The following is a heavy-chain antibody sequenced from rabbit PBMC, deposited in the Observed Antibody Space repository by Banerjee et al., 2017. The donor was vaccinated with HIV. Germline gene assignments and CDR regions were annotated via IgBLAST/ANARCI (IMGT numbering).Heavy chain of an antibody. Sequence: QEQLEESGGDLVKPEGSLTLTCTASGFSFSNGYVMCWVRQAPGKGLEWIACINTITGDTVYATWAKGRFTISKTSWTTVTLQMTSLTAADTATYFCARGYAGYGYDGEYTLWGPGTLVTVS. CDR2: INTITGDT. CDR3: ARGYAGYGYDGEYTL. D-gene: IGHD6-1*01. J-gene: IGHJ4*01. CDR1: GFSFSNGYV. V-gene: IGHV1S45*01.